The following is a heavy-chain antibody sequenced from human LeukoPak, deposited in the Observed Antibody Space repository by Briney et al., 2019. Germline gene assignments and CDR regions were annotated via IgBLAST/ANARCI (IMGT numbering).Heavy chain of an antibody. CDR3: ARDRFVDTGGIDY. CDR2: LYYSGNT. J-gene: IGHJ4*02. D-gene: IGHD5-18*01. CDR1: GGSISSGSYW. V-gene: IGHV4-31*03. Sequence: SETLSLTCTVSGGSISSGSYWWSWIRQHPEKGLEWIGYLYYSGNTYYNPSLKSRVSISVDTSKNQLSLTLTSVTAADTAVYYCARDRFVDTGGIDYWGQGTLVTVSS.